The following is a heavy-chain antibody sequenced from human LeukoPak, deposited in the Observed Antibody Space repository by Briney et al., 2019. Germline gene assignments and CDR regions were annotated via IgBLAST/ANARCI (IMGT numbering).Heavy chain of an antibody. V-gene: IGHV4-31*03. CDR1: GGSISSGGYY. D-gene: IGHD3-22*01. J-gene: IGHJ3*02. CDR2: IYHSGST. CDR3: ARDRRAYYYDSSGYYAFDI. Sequence: SQTLSLTCTVSGGSISSGGYYWSWIRQHPGKGLEWIGYIYHSGSTYYNPSLKSRVTISVDTSKNQFSLKLSSVTAADTAVYYCARDRRAYYYDSSGYYAFDIWGQGTMVTVSS.